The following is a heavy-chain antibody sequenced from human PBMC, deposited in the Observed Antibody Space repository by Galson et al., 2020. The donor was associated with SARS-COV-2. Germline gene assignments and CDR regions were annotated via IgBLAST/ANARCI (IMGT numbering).Heavy chain of an antibody. CDR3: ARGNYHYDSSAQFGHYYYYYMDV. CDR2: IGTAGET. D-gene: IGHD3-22*01. J-gene: IGHJ6*03. CDR1: GFTFSSYD. V-gene: IGHV3-13*01. Sequence: GGSLRLSCAASGFTFSSYDMHWVRQATGKGLEWVSAIGTAGETYYPGSVKGRFTISRENAKNSLYLQMNSLRAGDTAVYYCARGNYHYDSSAQFGHYYYYYMDVWGKGTTVTVSS.